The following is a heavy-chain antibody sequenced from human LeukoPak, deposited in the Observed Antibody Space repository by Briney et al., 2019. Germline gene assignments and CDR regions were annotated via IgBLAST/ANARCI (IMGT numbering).Heavy chain of an antibody. J-gene: IGHJ4*02. CDR1: GYTFTSFA. CDR2: INTNTGNP. Sequence: ASVKVSCKASGYTFTSFAMNWVRQAPGQGLEWMGWINTNTGNPTYAQGFTGRFVFSLDTSVSTAYLQISSLKAEDTAVYYCARDYYGSGSYLGYFDYWGQGTLVTVSS. V-gene: IGHV7-4-1*02. CDR3: ARDYYGSGSYLGYFDY. D-gene: IGHD3-10*01.